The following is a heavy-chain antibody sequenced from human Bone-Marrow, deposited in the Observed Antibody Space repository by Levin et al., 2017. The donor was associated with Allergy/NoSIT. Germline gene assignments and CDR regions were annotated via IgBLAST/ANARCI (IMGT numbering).Heavy chain of an antibody. CDR2: MYPGDSEP. CDR1: GYSFNSYW. Sequence: GEFLKISCEGSGYSFNSYWIGWVRQKPGKGLEWVAFMYPGDSEPKYSPSFQGRVTISADKSTRTAYMQWSSLRASDTAMYYCATYGSGSYFDYYFDHWGQGTLVTVSS. CDR3: ATYGSGSYFDYYFDH. J-gene: IGHJ4*02. D-gene: IGHD3-10*01. V-gene: IGHV5-51*01.